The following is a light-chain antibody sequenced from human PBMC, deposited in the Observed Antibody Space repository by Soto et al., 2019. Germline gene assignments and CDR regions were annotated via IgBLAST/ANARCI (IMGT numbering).Light chain of an antibody. CDR3: SSYTSSSTLV. CDR2: EVS. J-gene: IGLJ1*01. Sequence: QSALTQPASVSGSPGQSITISCTGTSSDVGGYNYVSWYQQHPGKAPKLMIYEVSNRPSGVSNRFSGSKSGNTASLTISGLQGEDEADYYCSSYTSSSTLVFGTGRKVTVL. V-gene: IGLV2-14*01. CDR1: SSDVGGYNY.